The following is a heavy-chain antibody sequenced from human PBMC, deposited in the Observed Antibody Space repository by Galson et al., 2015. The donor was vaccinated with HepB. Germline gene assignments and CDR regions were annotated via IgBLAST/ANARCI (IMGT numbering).Heavy chain of an antibody. CDR1: GYTFTSYG. Sequence: SVKVSCKASGYTFTSYGISWVRQAPGQGLEWMGWISAYNGNTNYAQKLQGRVTMTTDTSTSTAYMELRSLRSDDTAVYYCARHLPAANYYYYYYMDVWGKGTTVTVSS. CDR2: ISAYNGNT. D-gene: IGHD2-2*01. V-gene: IGHV1-18*01. CDR3: ARHLPAANYYYYYYMDV. J-gene: IGHJ6*03.